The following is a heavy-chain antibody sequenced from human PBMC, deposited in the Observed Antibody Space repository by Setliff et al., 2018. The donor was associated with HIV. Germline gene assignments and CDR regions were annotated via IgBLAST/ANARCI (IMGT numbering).Heavy chain of an antibody. J-gene: IGHJ5*02. CDR2: ISSSSGYM. CDR1: GFTFSTYS. Sequence: GGSLRLSCVASGFTFSTYSMNWVRQSPGKGLEWVSYISSSSGYMYYADSVKGRFTISRDNAKNSLYLHMNSLGVGDTAFYYCARDLRSGTGDYGLGDPWGQGTLVTVSS. CDR3: ARDLRSGTGDYGLGDP. D-gene: IGHD4-17*01. V-gene: IGHV3-21*03.